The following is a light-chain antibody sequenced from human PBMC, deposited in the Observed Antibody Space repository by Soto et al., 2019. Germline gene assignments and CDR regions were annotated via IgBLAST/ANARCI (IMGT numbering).Light chain of an antibody. CDR3: QQSYTTPLT. CDR2: GAS. Sequence: DVQMTQTPSSLPASVGDRVTIICRASQTIGNYLNWYQQKPGKAPNLLIYGASSLQSGVPSRFTGSGSGTDFTLTISSLQPEDFATYFCQQSYTTPLTFGGGTKVEIE. CDR1: QTIGNY. J-gene: IGKJ4*01. V-gene: IGKV1-39*01.